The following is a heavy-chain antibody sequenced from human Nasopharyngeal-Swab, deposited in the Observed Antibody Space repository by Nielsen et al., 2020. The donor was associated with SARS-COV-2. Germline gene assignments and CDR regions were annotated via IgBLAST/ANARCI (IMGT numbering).Heavy chain of an antibody. J-gene: IGHJ6*02. V-gene: IGHV4-4*02. CDR3: ARHPCGSSSHYYYGMDV. CDR2: IYHSGST. Sequence: SETLSLTCAVSGGSISSSNWWSWVRQPPGKGLEWIGEIYHSGSTNYNPSLKSLVTISVDKSKNQFSLKLISVTAADTAVYYCARHPCGSSSHYYYGMDVWGQGTTVTVSS. CDR1: GGSISSSNW. D-gene: IGHD6-6*01.